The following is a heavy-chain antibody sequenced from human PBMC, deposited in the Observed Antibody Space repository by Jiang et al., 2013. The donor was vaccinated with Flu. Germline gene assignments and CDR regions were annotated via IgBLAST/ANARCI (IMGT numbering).Heavy chain of an antibody. Sequence: KPTQTLTLTCTFSGFSLSTSGMCVSWIRQPPGKALEWLARIDWDDDKYYSTSLKTRLTISKDTSKNXVVLTMTNMDPVDTATYYCARSEAVAGRYYFDYWGQGTLVTVSS. J-gene: IGHJ4*02. CDR1: GFSLSTSGMC. CDR2: IDWDDDK. V-gene: IGHV2-70*11. D-gene: IGHD6-19*01. CDR3: ARSEAVAGRYYFDY.